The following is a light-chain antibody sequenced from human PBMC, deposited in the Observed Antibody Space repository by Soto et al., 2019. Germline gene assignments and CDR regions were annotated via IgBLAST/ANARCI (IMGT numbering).Light chain of an antibody. CDR2: GAS. CDR3: QHCSSWPLFT. V-gene: IGKV3-15*01. Sequence: EIVMTQSPATLSVSPGERVTLSCRASQSVSCLAWYQHKPGQPHRLLIYGASTSATGIPARFSGSGSGTDFTLTISSLQSEDSPVYVCQHCSSWPLFTFGQGTQLEIK. J-gene: IGKJ5*01. CDR1: QSVSC.